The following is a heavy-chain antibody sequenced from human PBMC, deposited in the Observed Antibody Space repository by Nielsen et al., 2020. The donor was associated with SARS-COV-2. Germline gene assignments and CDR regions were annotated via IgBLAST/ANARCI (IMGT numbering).Heavy chain of an antibody. CDR2: IRQDGSEN. Sequence: GGSLRLSCAASGFTFSNHAMHWVRQVPGKGLEWVANIRQDGSENYYVDSLKGRISISRDNAKNSMYLQMNSLRDEDTAVYYCAKELSTSYCSDATCLNSFDPWGQGTLVTVSS. J-gene: IGHJ5*02. CDR1: GFTFSNHA. V-gene: IGHV3-7*04. D-gene: IGHD2-2*01. CDR3: AKELSTSYCSDATCLNSFDP.